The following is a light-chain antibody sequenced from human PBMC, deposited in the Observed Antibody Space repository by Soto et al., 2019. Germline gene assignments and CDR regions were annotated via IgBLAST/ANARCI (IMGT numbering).Light chain of an antibody. CDR3: QQYDNWPPYT. CDR2: GAS. Sequence: EIVMTQSPATLSVSPGERATLSCRASQRVSTNLAWFQQKPGQAPSLLIYGASTRATGVPARFSGSGSGTEFALTISSLQSEDFAVYYCQQYDNWPPYTFGQGTKVEIK. J-gene: IGKJ2*01. CDR1: QRVSTN. V-gene: IGKV3-15*01.